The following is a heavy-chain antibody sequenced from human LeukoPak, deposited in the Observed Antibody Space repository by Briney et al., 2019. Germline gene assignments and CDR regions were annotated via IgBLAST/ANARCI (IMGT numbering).Heavy chain of an antibody. V-gene: IGHV4-39*01. Sequence: SETLSLTCTVSGGSISSSSYYWGWIRQPPGKGLEWIGSIYYSGSTYYNPSLKSRVTISVDTSKNQFSLELSSVTAADTAVYYCARLVTMVRGVIEYWGQGTLVTVSS. CDR2: IYYSGST. CDR3: ARLVTMVRGVIEY. J-gene: IGHJ4*02. CDR1: GGSISSSSYY. D-gene: IGHD3-10*01.